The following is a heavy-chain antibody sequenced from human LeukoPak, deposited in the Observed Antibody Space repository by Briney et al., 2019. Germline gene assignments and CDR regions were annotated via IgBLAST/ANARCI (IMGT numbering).Heavy chain of an antibody. Sequence: GGSLRLSCAASGFTFNYYAMTWVRQAPGKGLEWVSGIGGSGISTYYAESVKGRFTISRDNSKNSLYLQLHSLRAEDTAVYYCARDRFGHTEQRPLAFDSWGQGTQVTVSS. CDR3: ARDRFGHTEQRPLAFDS. J-gene: IGHJ4*02. V-gene: IGHV3-23*01. D-gene: IGHD3-10*01. CDR2: IGGSGIST. CDR1: GFTFNYYA.